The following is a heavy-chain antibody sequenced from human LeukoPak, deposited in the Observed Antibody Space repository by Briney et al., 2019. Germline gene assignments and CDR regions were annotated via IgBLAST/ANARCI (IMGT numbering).Heavy chain of an antibody. CDR2: ISGSGGST. Sequence: GGSLRHSCAASGFTFIGYVVSWVRQPPGKGLEWVSTISGSGGSTYYADSVKGRFSISRDNSKNALYLQMNSLRAEDTAIYYCAKSNYRYTAMPFDYWGQGTLVTVSS. V-gene: IGHV3-23*01. CDR3: AKSNYRYTAMPFDY. D-gene: IGHD5-18*01. J-gene: IGHJ4*02. CDR1: GFTFIGYV.